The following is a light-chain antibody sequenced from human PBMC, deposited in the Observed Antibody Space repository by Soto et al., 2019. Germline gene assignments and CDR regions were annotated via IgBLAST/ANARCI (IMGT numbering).Light chain of an antibody. CDR1: SSDIGAYNY. Sequence: QSVLTQPASVSGSPGQSITISCTGTSSDIGAYNYVSWYQQHPGRAPKLMIYEVSHRPSGVSNRFSGSKSGNTASLTISGLQAEDEADYYCSSYTSTSTVIFGGRTKVPVL. V-gene: IGLV2-14*01. J-gene: IGLJ2*01. CDR2: EVS. CDR3: SSYTSTSTVI.